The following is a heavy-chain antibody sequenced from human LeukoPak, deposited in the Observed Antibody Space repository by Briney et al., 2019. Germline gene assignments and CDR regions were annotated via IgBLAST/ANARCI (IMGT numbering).Heavy chain of an antibody. V-gene: IGHV3-33*08. CDR2: IWYDGSDK. Sequence: GGSLRLSCAASGFTFSNYGIHWVRQAPGTGLEWVAVIWYDGSDKYYADSVKGRFTISRDNSKNTLYLQMNSLRAEDTAVYYCAKGNYGYYYGMDVWGQGTTVTVSS. D-gene: IGHD1-7*01. J-gene: IGHJ6*02. CDR1: GFTFSNYG. CDR3: AKGNYGYYYGMDV.